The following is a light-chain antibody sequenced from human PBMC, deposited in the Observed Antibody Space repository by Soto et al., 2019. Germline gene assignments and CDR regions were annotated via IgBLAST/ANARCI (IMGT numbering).Light chain of an antibody. Sequence: IVLTQSPGTLSVSPGERATLSCRASQSVSSSYLAWYQQKPGQAPRLLIYGASSRATGIPDRFSVSGSGTDFTLTISRMEPEDLAVYYCPQYGSSPFGQGTKVDIK. CDR3: PQYGSSP. CDR2: GAS. J-gene: IGKJ1*01. V-gene: IGKV3-20*01. CDR1: QSVSSSY.